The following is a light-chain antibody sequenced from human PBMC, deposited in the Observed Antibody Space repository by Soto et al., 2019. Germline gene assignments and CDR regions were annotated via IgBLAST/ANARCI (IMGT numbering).Light chain of an antibody. J-gene: IGLJ1*01. CDR1: SSDVGNYNY. CDR2: DVS. CDR3: NSYTSSSTLV. V-gene: IGLV2-14*03. Sequence: QSVLTQPASGSGSPGQSITISCTGTSSDVGNYNYVSWYQQHPGKAPKLMIYDVSNRPSGVSNRFSGSKSGNTASLTISGLQTEDEADYYCNSYTSSSTLVFGTGTKVTVL.